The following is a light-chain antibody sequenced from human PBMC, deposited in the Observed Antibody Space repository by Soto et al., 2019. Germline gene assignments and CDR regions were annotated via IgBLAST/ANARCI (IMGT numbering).Light chain of an antibody. CDR2: SGD. Sequence: QSVLTQPPSASGTPEQRVTISCSGSTSNIASYSVNWYQQLPGAAPKLLIYSGDQRPSRVPDRFSGSKSGTSASLAISGLYSEDEADYYCAAWDDRLNAYVFGTGTKVTVL. CDR3: AAWDDRLNAYV. J-gene: IGLJ1*01. CDR1: TSNIASYS. V-gene: IGLV1-44*01.